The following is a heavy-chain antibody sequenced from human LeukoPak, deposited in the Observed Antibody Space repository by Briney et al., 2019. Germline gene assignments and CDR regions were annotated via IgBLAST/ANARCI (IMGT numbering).Heavy chain of an antibody. J-gene: IGHJ3*02. V-gene: IGHV5-51*01. CDR2: IYPGDAGT. Sequence: GESLKISCKGSGYSFSSFWIGWVRQRPGKGLEWMGSIYPGDAGTSYSPSFQGTRYSPSFQGQVIISADKSISTAYLQWSSLQASDTAIYYCARVLRYAFDIWGQGTLITVSS. CDR1: GYSFSSFW. D-gene: IGHD3-16*01. CDR3: ARVLRYAFDI.